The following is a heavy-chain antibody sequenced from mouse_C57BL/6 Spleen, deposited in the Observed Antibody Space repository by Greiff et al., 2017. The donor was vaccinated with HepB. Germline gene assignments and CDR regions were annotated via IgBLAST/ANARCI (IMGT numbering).Heavy chain of an antibody. J-gene: IGHJ3*01. V-gene: IGHV1-54*01. D-gene: IGHD1-1*01. CDR3: ARRAYYGSRFAY. Sequence: VKVVESGAELVRPGTSVKVSCKASGYAFTNYLIEWVKQRPGQGLEWIGVINPGSGGTNYNEKFKGKATLTADKSSSTAYMQLSSLTSEDSAVYFCARRAYYGSRFAYWGQGTLVTVSA. CDR2: INPGSGGT. CDR1: GYAFTNYL.